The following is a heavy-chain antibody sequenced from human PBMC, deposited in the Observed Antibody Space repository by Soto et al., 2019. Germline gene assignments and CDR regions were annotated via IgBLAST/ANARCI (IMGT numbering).Heavy chain of an antibody. Sequence: AVKVSCKATGGTYSRYAISWVRQAPGQGLEWMGGIIPIFGTANYAQKFQGRVTITADESTSTAYMELSSLRSEDTAVYYCASCSGYDSSSYYYYGMDVWGQGTTVTVSS. CDR1: GGTYSRYA. D-gene: IGHD5-12*01. CDR2: IIPIFGTA. V-gene: IGHV1-69*13. CDR3: ASCSGYDSSSYYYYGMDV. J-gene: IGHJ6*02.